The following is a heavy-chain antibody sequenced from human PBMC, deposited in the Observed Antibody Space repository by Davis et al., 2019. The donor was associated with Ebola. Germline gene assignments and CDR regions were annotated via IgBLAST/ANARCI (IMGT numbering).Heavy chain of an antibody. Sequence: GGSLRLSCAASGFTFSSYAMSWVRQAPGKGLEWVSAISGSGGSTYYADSVKGRFTISRDNAKNSLDLQMNSLRVEDTALYYCARGTPYYYDSSGYFFGAFDVWGQGTVVTVSS. J-gene: IGHJ3*01. CDR3: ARGTPYYYDSSGYFFGAFDV. D-gene: IGHD3-22*01. V-gene: IGHV3-23*01. CDR2: ISGSGGST. CDR1: GFTFSSYA.